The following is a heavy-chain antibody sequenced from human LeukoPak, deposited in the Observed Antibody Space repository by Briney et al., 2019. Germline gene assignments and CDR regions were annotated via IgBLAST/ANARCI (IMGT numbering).Heavy chain of an antibody. J-gene: IGHJ6*02. CDR2: ISYDGSNK. V-gene: IGHV3-30-3*01. CDR1: GFTFSSYA. Sequence: GRSLRLSCAASGFTFSSYAMHWVRQAPGKGLEWVAVISYDGSNKYYADSVKGRFTNSRDNSKNTLYLQMNSLRAEDTAVYYCARDRYYGSAPSHYYYYGMDVWGQGTTVTVSS. CDR3: ARDRYYGSAPSHYYYYGMDV. D-gene: IGHD3-10*01.